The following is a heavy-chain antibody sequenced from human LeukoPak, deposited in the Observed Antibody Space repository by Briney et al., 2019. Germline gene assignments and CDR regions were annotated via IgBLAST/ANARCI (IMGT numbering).Heavy chain of an antibody. CDR1: GGSFSGYY. Sequence: PSETLSLTCAVYGGSFSGYYWSWIRQPPGKGLEWIGEIYHSGSTNYNPSLKSRVTISVDTSKNQFSLKLSSVTAADTAVYYCARDYCGGDCYWPEYFQHWGQGTLVTVSS. CDR2: IYHSGST. D-gene: IGHD2-21*02. CDR3: ARDYCGGDCYWPEYFQH. J-gene: IGHJ1*01. V-gene: IGHV4-34*01.